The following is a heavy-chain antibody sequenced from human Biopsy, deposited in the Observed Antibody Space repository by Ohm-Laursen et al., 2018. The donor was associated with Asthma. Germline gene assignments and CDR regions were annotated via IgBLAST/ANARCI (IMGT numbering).Heavy chain of an antibody. Sequence: GSSVKVSCKAPGGTFSNFAISWVRQAPGQGLEWLGGIMTVFGTTNYAQRFQGRVTITADESTCTAYMEVTSLRSEDTAIYYCARCQVGYSSGWSLLLKKIYYSGMDVWGQGTAVTVSS. D-gene: IGHD6-19*01. CDR1: GGTFSNFA. CDR3: ARCQVGYSSGWSLLLKKIYYSGMDV. CDR2: IMTVFGTT. V-gene: IGHV1-69*01. J-gene: IGHJ6*02.